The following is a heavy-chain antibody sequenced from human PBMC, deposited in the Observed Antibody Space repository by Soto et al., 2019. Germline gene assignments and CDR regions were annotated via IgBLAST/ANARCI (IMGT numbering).Heavy chain of an antibody. CDR1: GFSFRTYD. V-gene: IGHV3-13*04. CDR3: VRDPAGHGMDV. Sequence: EVQLVESGGGLVQPGGSLRLSCAASGFSFRTYDMNWVRQVTGKGLEWVSMIGTARHIYYLCSVKGRFTISRENAQNSLYLQMNSLTVGDTAVYYCVRDPAGHGMDVWGQGTTVTVSS. D-gene: IGHD3-10*01. J-gene: IGHJ6*02. CDR2: IGTARHI.